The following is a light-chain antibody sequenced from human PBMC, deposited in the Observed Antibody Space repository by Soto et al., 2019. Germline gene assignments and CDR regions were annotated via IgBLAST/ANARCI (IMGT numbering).Light chain of an antibody. J-gene: IGLJ1*01. CDR2: EVN. Sequence: QSALTQPPSVSGSPGQSVTISCTGTSIDFVTYNRVSWYQQPPGTAPKLIIYEVNKRPSGVPDRFSGSKSGNTASLTVSGLQAEDEADYYCSSYAGSSNVFGTGTKLTVL. CDR1: SIDFVTYNR. V-gene: IGLV2-18*02. CDR3: SSYAGSSNV.